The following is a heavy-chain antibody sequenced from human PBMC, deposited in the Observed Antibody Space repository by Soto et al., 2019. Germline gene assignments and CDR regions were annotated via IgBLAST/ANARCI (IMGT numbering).Heavy chain of an antibody. CDR1: GYTFTSYG. Sequence: ASVKVSCKASGYTFTSYGISWVRQAPGQGLEWMGWISAYNGNTNYAQKFQGRVTITADKSTSTAYMELSSLRSEDTAVYYCARRYYYDSSGYPYYFDYWGQGTLVTVS. D-gene: IGHD3-22*01. CDR2: ISAYNGNT. V-gene: IGHV1-18*01. J-gene: IGHJ4*02. CDR3: ARRYYYDSSGYPYYFDY.